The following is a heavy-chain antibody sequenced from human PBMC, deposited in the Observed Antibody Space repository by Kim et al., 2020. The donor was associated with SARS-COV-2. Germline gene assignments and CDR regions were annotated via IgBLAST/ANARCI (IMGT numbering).Heavy chain of an antibody. J-gene: IGHJ4*02. V-gene: IGHV1-2*02. D-gene: IGHD1-1*01. CDR3: VRGVTTSVY. CDR1: GFTFTDTY. CDR2: INPNSGGT. Sequence: ASVKVSCKASGFTFTDTYIYWVRQAPGQGLEWMGWINPNSGGTKFAQKFQGRVTMTRDTSITTAYLELSSLRSDDTAVYYCVRGVTTSVYWGQGTLVTVSS.